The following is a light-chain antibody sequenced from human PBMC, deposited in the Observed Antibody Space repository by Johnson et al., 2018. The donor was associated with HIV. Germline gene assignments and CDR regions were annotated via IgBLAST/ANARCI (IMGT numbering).Light chain of an antibody. V-gene: IGLV1-51*02. Sequence: QSVLTQSPSVSAAPGQKVTISCSGSSSNIGNNYVSWYQQLPGTAPKLLIYENHKRPSWIPDRFSGSKSGTSATLGITGLQTGDEADYYCGTWDSSLGGVFGTGTNVTV. J-gene: IGLJ1*01. CDR3: GTWDSSLGGV. CDR1: SSNIGNNY. CDR2: ENH.